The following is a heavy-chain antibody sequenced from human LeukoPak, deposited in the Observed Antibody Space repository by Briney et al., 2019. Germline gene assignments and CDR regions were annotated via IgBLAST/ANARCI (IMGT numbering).Heavy chain of an antibody. J-gene: IGHJ4*02. CDR1: GFTFSTYV. Sequence: GGSLRLSCAASGFTFSTYVMHWVRQAPGKGLEWVTFIRNDGTTKYYADSVKGRFTISRDNSKNTLYLHMNSLRAEDTGVFYCAKVDSSSWGIPDYWGQGTLVTVSS. CDR3: AKVDSSSWGIPDY. D-gene: IGHD6-13*01. V-gene: IGHV3-30*02. CDR2: IRNDGTTK.